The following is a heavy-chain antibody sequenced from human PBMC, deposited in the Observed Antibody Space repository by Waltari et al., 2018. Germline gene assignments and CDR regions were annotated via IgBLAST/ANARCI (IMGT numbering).Heavy chain of an antibody. Sequence: QVPLQESGPGLVKPSQTLSLTCTVSGGSLRSGSSSWTWIRQPAGKGLEWIGHIYTSGSTNYNPSLKSRVTISVDTSKNQFSLKLSSVTAADTAVYYCARWGSVVDAFFDYWGQGTLVTVSS. D-gene: IGHD2-15*01. CDR3: ARWGSVVDAFFDY. CDR2: IYTSGST. V-gene: IGHV4-61*02. J-gene: IGHJ4*02. CDR1: GGSLRSGSSS.